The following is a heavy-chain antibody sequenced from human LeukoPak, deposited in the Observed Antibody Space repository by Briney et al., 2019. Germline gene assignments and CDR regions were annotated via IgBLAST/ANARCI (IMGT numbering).Heavy chain of an antibody. J-gene: IGHJ5*02. V-gene: IGHV1-18*01. CDR3: ARDYCTRGGDCYKEDLFDP. CDR2: ISPYDGDT. D-gene: IGHD2-21*02. Sequence: ASVKDCCKASGYTFTSYGISWVRQAPGQGLEWMAWISPYDGDTNYAQNFEGRVTMTTETSTSTAYMELRSLRSDDTAIYYCARDYCTRGGDCYKEDLFDPWGQGTLVTVSS. CDR1: GYTFTSYG.